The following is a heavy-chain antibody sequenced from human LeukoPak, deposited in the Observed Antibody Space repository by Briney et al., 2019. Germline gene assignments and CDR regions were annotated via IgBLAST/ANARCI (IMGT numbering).Heavy chain of an antibody. Sequence: GGSLRLSCTASGFTLSSYEMSWIRQAPGKGLEWVSSIDYSGGSTYYADSVKGRFTISRDNSKNTLYLQLNSLRGDDTAVYYCARDSDQWLVAYWGQGTLVTVSS. CDR3: ARDSDQWLVAY. CDR2: IDYSGGST. V-gene: IGHV3-23*01. J-gene: IGHJ4*02. CDR1: GFTLSSYE. D-gene: IGHD6-19*01.